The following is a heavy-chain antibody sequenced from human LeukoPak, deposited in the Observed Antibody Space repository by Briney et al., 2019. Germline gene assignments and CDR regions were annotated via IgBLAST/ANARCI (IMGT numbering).Heavy chain of an antibody. D-gene: IGHD2-2*01. Sequence: ASVKVSCKASGYTFTSYGISWVRQAPGQGLEWMGWISAYNGNTNYAQKLQGRVTMTTDTSTSTAYMELRSLRSDDTAVYYCARGGGCSSTSCYSNYYYMDVWGKGTTVTVSS. V-gene: IGHV1-18*01. CDR3: ARGGGCSSTSCYSNYYYMDV. CDR2: ISAYNGNT. CDR1: GYTFTSYG. J-gene: IGHJ6*03.